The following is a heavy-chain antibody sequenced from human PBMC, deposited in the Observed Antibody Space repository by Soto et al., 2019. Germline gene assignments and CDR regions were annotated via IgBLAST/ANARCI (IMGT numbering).Heavy chain of an antibody. CDR1: GGTFSSYA. D-gene: IGHD3-16*01. CDR2: IIPIFVTA. J-gene: IGHJ4*02. V-gene: IGHV1-69*12. CDR3: AGEASNTGGDWESFAY. Sequence: QVQLVQSGAEVKKPGSSVKVSCKASGGTFSSYAISWVRQAPGQGLEWMGGIIPIFVTANYAQKFQARVTITADEATSTANMELSSLRSEDTAVYYGAGEASNTGGDWESFAYWGQGTLVTVS.